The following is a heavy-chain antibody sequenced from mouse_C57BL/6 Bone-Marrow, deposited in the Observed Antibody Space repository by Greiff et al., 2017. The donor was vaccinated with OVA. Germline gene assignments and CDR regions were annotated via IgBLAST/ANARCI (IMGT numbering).Heavy chain of an antibody. Sequence: EVQLQQSGPELVKPGASVKMSCKASGYTFTDYNMNWVKQSHGKSLEWIGYINPNNGGTSYNQKFKGKATLTVNKSSSPAYMELRSRTSEDSAVYYCSRSGWLPLLDYWGQGTTLTVSS. V-gene: IGHV1-22*01. D-gene: IGHD2-2*01. CDR2: INPNNGGT. CDR1: GYTFTDYN. J-gene: IGHJ2*01. CDR3: SRSGWLPLLDY.